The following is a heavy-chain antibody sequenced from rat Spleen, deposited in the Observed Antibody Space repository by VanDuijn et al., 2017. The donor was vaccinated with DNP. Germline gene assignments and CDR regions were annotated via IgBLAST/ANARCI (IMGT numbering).Heavy chain of an antibody. J-gene: IGHJ4*01. CDR3: ACHYGGYAMDA. D-gene: IGHD1-11*01. Sequence: QEQMKETGPGLVQTTQTLSATCTVSGFALTSYGVHWVRQAPGKGLEWMGVMWTNGGTDYNSAFKARLSISRDTSKSQVFLKMNSLQTEDTAMYCCACHYGGYAMDAWGQGTSVTVSS. CDR1: GFALTSYG. CDR2: MWTNGGT. V-gene: IGHV2-77*01.